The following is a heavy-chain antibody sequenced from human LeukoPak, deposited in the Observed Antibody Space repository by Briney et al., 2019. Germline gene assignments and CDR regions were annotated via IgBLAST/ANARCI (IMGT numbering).Heavy chain of an antibody. D-gene: IGHD3-10*01. CDR3: ARRGEHGDYFAH. J-gene: IGHJ4*02. CDR2: FDPEDGET. Sequence: ASVKVSCKVSGYTLTELSMHWVRQAPGKGLEWVGGFDPEDGETIYAQKFQGRVTMTEDTSTDTAYMELSSLRSEDTAVYYCARRGEHGDYFAHWGQGTLVTVSS. CDR1: GYTLTELS. V-gene: IGHV1-24*01.